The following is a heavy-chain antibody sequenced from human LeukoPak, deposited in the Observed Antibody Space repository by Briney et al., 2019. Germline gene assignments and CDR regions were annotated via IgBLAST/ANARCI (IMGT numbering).Heavy chain of an antibody. CDR2: ISYSGGNT. D-gene: IGHD6-13*01. V-gene: IGHV3-23*01. CDR1: GFTFSSYE. CDR3: AKRATDSSSWYHFDY. Sequence: GGSLRLSCAASGFTFSSYEMNWVRQAPGKGLEWVSVISYSGGNTYYADSVKGRFTISRDNSKNTLYLQMDSLRAEDTAIYYCAKRATDSSSWYHFDYWGQGTLVTVSS. J-gene: IGHJ4*02.